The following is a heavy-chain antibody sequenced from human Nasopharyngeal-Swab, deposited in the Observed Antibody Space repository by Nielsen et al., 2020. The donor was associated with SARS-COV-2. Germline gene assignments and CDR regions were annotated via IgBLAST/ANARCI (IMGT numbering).Heavy chain of an antibody. CDR1: GFTFSSYG. CDR3: ARDEGYSSSWYYYYYYGMDV. D-gene: IGHD6-13*01. V-gene: IGHV3-33*01. J-gene: IGHJ6*02. Sequence: GESLKISCAASGFTFSSYGMHWVRQAPGKGLEWVAVIWYDGSNKYYADSVKGRFTISRDNSKNTLHLQMNSLRAEDTAVYYCARDEGYSSSWYYYYYYGMDVWGQGTTVTVSS. CDR2: IWYDGSNK.